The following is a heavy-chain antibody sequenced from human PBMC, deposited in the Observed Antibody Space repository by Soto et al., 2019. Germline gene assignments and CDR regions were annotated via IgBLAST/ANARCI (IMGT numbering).Heavy chain of an antibody. J-gene: IGHJ5*02. CDR1: GGSITNYY. D-gene: IGHD2-21*01. V-gene: IGHV4-4*07. CDR2: IYTKERT. CDR3: ARDDSKDGGNNWFDP. Sequence: PSETLSLTCTVSGGSITNYYWSWIRQPAGKGLEWIGRIYTKERTNYNLSFRNRVTMSVDTSKNQFSLKLDAVTAADTAVYYCARDDSKDGGNNWFDPWGQGTLGTVS.